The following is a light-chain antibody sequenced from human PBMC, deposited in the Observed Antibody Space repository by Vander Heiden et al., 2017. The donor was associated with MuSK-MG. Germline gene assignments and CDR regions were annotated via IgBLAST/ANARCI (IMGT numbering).Light chain of an antibody. CDR3: RGHEGFPST. V-gene: IGKV1-17*01. CDR2: AAS. CDR1: QGIRNN. J-gene: IGKJ2*01. Sequence: DIQMTQSPSSLSASVGDRVTITCRASQGIRNNLGWFQQKPGKAPKRLIYAASSLESGVPSRFSASGSGTEFTLTMIILQPEDLATYYSRGHEGFPSTFGHGIRLE.